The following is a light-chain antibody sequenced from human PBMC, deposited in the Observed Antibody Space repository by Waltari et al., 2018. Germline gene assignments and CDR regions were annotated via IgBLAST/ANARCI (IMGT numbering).Light chain of an antibody. Sequence: DIQMTQSPSSLSASVGDVVTIACRASQRIYTYLNWYQQKAGKAPQLLIYSASNLQTGVPSMFSGSGSGTDFTLTINSLQPEDFATYYCQQSYDSPLTFGGGTKVEI. CDR3: QQSYDSPLT. V-gene: IGKV1-39*01. J-gene: IGKJ4*01. CDR2: SAS. CDR1: QRIYTY.